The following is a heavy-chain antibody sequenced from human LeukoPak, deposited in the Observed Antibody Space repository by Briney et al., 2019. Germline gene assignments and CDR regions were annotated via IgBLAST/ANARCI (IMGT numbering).Heavy chain of an antibody. CDR2: INHSGST. CDR1: GGSISSSSYY. Sequence: PSETLSLTCTVSGGSISSSSYYWSWIRQPPGKGLEWIGEINHSGSTKYNPPLKSRVSISVDTSKNQFSLKLSSVTAADTAVFYCARRVGRYFGARAYYYNYMDVWGKGTTVTISS. V-gene: IGHV4-39*07. D-gene: IGHD3-10*01. J-gene: IGHJ6*03. CDR3: ARRVGRYFGARAYYYNYMDV.